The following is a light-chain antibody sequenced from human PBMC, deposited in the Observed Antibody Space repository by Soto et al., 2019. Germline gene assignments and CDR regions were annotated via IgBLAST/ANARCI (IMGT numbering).Light chain of an antibody. J-gene: IGKJ1*01. CDR2: DAS. CDR3: QQRSNWPGT. V-gene: IGKV3-11*01. CDR1: QSVSSY. Sequence: EIVLTQSPATLSLSPGERATLSCWASQSVSSYLAWYQQKPGQAPRLLIYDASNRATGIPARFSGSGSGTDFTLTISSLETEDLAVYYCQQRSNWPGTFGQGTKVDIK.